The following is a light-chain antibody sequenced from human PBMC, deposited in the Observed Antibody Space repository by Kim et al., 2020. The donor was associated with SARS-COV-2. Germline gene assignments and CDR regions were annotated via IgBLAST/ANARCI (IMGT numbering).Light chain of an antibody. CDR3: QQYNSYWT. J-gene: IGKJ1*01. CDR2: KAS. V-gene: IGKV1-5*03. Sequence: YVGGRVTITCRARQSISSWCAWYQQKPGKAPKLLIYKASSLESGVPSRFSGSGSGTEFTRTTSSLQPDDFATYYCQQYNSYWTFGQGTKVDIK. CDR1: QSISSW.